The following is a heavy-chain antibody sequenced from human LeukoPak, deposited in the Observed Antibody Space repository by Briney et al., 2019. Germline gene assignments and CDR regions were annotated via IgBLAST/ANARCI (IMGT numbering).Heavy chain of an antibody. Sequence: SETLSLTCNVSGDYISSSTYYWGWIRQPPGKGLEWIGSIYYSGTTYYNPSLKSRVTISVDTSKNQFSLKLGSVAAADTAVYYCARGGYYRGGDYWGQGTLVTVSS. D-gene: IGHD3-22*01. J-gene: IGHJ4*02. CDR2: IYYSGTT. V-gene: IGHV4-39*07. CDR3: ARGGYYRGGDY. CDR1: GDYISSSTYY.